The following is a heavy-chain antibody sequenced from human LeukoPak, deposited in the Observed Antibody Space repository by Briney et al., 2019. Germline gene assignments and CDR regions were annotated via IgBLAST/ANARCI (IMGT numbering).Heavy chain of an antibody. CDR1: GYTFTDYY. Sequence: ASVKVSCKAFGYTFTDYYIHWVRQAPGQGLEWMGWINPNSGGTNYALRFQGRVTMTRDTSIGTAYMELTSLTSDDTAMYYCARGVAQYSLDFHPWGQGTLVTVSS. J-gene: IGHJ5*02. V-gene: IGHV1-2*02. CDR3: ARGVAQYSLDFHP. CDR2: INPNSGGT. D-gene: IGHD3-3*01.